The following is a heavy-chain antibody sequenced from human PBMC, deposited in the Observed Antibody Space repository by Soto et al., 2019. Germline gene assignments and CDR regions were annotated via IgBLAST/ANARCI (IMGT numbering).Heavy chain of an antibody. V-gene: IGHV3-23*01. D-gene: IGHD3-10*01. CDR2: VSANGQGI. CDR3: AKDRHYPRDYFHY. Sequence: PGGSLRLSCAASGFTFSSSAISWVRQAPGKGLEWVSAVSANGQGIYYADSVRGRFTISRDNSKNTVFLHMDSLSAEDTAVYYCAKDRHYPRDYFHYWGHGTLVTLSS. J-gene: IGHJ4*01. CDR1: GFTFSSSA.